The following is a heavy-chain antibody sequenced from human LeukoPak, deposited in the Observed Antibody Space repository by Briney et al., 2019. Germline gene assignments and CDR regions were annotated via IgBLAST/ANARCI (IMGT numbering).Heavy chain of an antibody. CDR2: INPNSGGT. D-gene: IGHD3-3*01. CDR1: GYTFTGYY. J-gene: IGHJ4*02. Sequence: ASVKVSCKASGYTFTGYYMHWVRQAPGQGLEWMGWINPNSGGTNYAQKFQGRVTMTRDTSISTAYMELSRLRSDDTAVYYCARELNFWSGYKGTSGYWGQGTLVTVSS. V-gene: IGHV1-2*02. CDR3: ARELNFWSGYKGTSGY.